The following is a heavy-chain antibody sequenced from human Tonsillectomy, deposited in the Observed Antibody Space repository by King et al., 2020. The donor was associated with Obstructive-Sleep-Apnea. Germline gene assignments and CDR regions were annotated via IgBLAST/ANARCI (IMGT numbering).Heavy chain of an antibody. D-gene: IGHD3-22*01. J-gene: IGHJ6*02. CDR1: GGSISNYY. CDR2: IYYSGST. CDR3: ARLTAYDSSGYYYYYYGMDV. Sequence: QLQESGPGLVKPSETLSLTCTVSGGSISNYYWSWIRQPPGKGLEWIGYIYYSGSTNYNPSLKSRVTISVDTSKNQFSLKLSSVTAADTAVYYCARLTAYDSSGYYYYYYGMDVWGQGTTVTVSS. V-gene: IGHV4-59*08.